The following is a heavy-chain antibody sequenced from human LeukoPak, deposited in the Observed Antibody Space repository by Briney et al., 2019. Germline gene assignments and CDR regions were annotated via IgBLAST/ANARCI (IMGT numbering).Heavy chain of an antibody. CDR3: AKDRGSGWYSFDY. CDR1: GFTFDDYA. D-gene: IGHD6-19*01. J-gene: IGHJ4*02. V-gene: IGHV3-9*01. Sequence: GGSLRLSCAASGFTFDDYAMHWVRQAPGKGLEWVSGISWNSGSIGYADSVKGRFTISRDNAKNSLYLQMNSLRAEDTALYYCAKDRGSGWYSFDYWGQGTLVTVSS. CDR2: ISWNSGSI.